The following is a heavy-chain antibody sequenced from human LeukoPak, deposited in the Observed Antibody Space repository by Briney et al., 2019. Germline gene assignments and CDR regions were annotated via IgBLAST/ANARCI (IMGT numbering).Heavy chain of an antibody. J-gene: IGHJ5*02. CDR1: GYSFTDYY. Sequence: ASVKVSCKTSGYSFTDYYMHWVRQAPGQGLEWMGWINPNSGGTSSEQKFQGRVTMTRDTSITTVYMEVSWLTSDDTAIYYCARADRLHGGPYLIGPWGQGTLVTVSS. D-gene: IGHD2-21*01. CDR3: ARADRLHGGPYLIGP. CDR2: INPNSGGT. V-gene: IGHV1-2*02.